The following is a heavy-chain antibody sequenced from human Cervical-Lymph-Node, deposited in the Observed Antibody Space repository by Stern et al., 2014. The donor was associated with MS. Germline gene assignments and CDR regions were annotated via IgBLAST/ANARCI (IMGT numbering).Heavy chain of an antibody. V-gene: IGHV3-33*01. CDR2: IWNDGSNP. Sequence: VQLVESGGGVVQPGRSLRLSCAASGFSFSRYAMHWVRQAPGKGLEWVALIWNDGSNPYYADSVTGRFTISRDNFKNTLYLQMNSLRAEDTAAYYCASTYSSSHYYFDYWGQGTLVTVSS. D-gene: IGHD6-13*01. CDR3: ASTYSSSHYYFDY. J-gene: IGHJ4*02. CDR1: GFSFSRYA.